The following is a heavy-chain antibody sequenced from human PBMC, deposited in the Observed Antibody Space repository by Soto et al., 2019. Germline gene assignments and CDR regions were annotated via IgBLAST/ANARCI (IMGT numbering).Heavy chain of an antibody. Sequence: QVQLVQSGAEVKEPGSSVKVSCKASGVTLNNFTVTWVRQAPGQGLEWMGTFIPILGKTNHAQKFQGRVTVSADTSTNTADMELSSLTSDDTAVYYCTRNKMALHPWGQGTLVTVSS. J-gene: IGHJ5*02. CDR1: GVTLNNFT. CDR3: TRNKMALHP. V-gene: IGHV1-69*02. CDR2: FIPILGKT.